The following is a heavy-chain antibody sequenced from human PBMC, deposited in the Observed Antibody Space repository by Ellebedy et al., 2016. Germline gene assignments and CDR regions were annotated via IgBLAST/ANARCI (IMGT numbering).Heavy chain of an antibody. V-gene: IGHV6-1*01. CDR1: GDSVSSNSAA. CDR2: TYYRYKWYN. J-gene: IGHJ2*01. Sequence: SQTLSLTXXISGDSVSSNSAAWNWIRQSPSRGLEWLGRTYYRYKWYNDYAASVKSRILINPDTSKNQFSLQLNSVAPEDTAVYYCARSGQSLGYWHFDLWGRGTLVTVSS. CDR3: ARSGQSLGYWHFDL. D-gene: IGHD3-10*01.